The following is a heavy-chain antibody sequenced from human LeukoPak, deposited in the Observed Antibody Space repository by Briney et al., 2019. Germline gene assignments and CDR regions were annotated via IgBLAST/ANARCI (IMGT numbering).Heavy chain of an antibody. V-gene: IGHV4-39*01. CDR3: ARTSRSSGGVDY. CDR2: VFYSGTS. J-gene: IGHJ4*02. D-gene: IGHD6-6*01. Sequence: SETLSLTCTVSGGSISSSNYYWGWIRQPPGKGLEWIGSVFYSGTSDYNPSLKSRVTISINTSKKQFSLKLSSVTAADTAVYYCARTSRSSGGVDYWGQGSLVTVSS. CDR1: GGSISSSNYY.